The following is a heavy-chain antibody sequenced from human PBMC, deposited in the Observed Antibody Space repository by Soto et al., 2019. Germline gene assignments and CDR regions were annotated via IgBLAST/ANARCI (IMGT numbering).Heavy chain of an antibody. D-gene: IGHD6-13*01. CDR1: GFSLSNARMG. CDR3: ARIRWSSSWRYVDY. CDR2: IFSNDEK. Sequence: QVTLKESGPVLVKPTETLTLTCTFSGFSLSNARMGVSWIRQPPGKALEWLAHIFSNDEKSYSTSLKSRLTISKDTSKSQVVLTMTIMDPVDTATYSCARIRWSSSWRYVDYWGQGTLVTVSS. J-gene: IGHJ4*02. V-gene: IGHV2-26*01.